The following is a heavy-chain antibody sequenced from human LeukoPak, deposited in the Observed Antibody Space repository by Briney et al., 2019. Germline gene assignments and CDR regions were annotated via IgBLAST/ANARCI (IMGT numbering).Heavy chain of an antibody. Sequence: GGSLRLSCVASGFTFSSYWTTWVRQAPGKGLEWVANIKTDGSQIYYVDSVKGRFTISRDNAKNSLYLQMNSLRAEDTAVYYCARVLRYDNSGHDSFDIWGQGTMVTVSS. CDR2: IKTDGSQI. D-gene: IGHD3-22*01. J-gene: IGHJ3*02. V-gene: IGHV3-7*01. CDR3: ARVLRYDNSGHDSFDI. CDR1: GFTFSSYW.